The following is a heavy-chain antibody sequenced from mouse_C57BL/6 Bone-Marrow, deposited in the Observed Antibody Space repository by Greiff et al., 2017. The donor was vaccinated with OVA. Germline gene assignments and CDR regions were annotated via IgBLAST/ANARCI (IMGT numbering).Heavy chain of an antibody. Sequence: EVQLQQSGPELVKPGASVKISCKASGYSFTDYNMNWVKQSNGKSLEWIGVINPNYVTTSSNQKFKGKATLTVDQSSSTAYMQLNSLTSEDSAVYYCAFYYGSSYRYFDVWGTGTTVTVSS. CDR2: INPNYVTT. J-gene: IGHJ1*03. V-gene: IGHV1-39*01. CDR3: AFYYGSSYRYFDV. D-gene: IGHD1-1*01. CDR1: GYSFTDYN.